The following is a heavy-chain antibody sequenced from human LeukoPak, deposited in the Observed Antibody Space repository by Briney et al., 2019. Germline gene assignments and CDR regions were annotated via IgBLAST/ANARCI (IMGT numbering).Heavy chain of an antibody. D-gene: IGHD6-13*01. CDR1: GFTVSSNY. J-gene: IGHJ4*02. V-gene: IGHV3-53*01. Sequence: GSLRLSCAASGFTVSSNYMSWVRQAPGKGLEWVSVIYSGGSTYYADSVKGRFTISRDNSKNTLYLQMNSLRAEDTAVYYCARSPTGYSSSWYYFDYWGQGTLVTVSS. CDR2: IYSGGST. CDR3: ARSPTGYSSSWYYFDY.